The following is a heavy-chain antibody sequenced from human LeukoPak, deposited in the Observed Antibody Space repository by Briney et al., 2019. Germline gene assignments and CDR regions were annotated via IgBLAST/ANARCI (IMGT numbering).Heavy chain of an antibody. V-gene: IGHV3-7*03. J-gene: IGHJ4*02. CDR1: GFIFNNEW. CDR2: IRADGTEK. CDR3: SRRLDY. Sequence: GGSLRLSCAASGFIFNNEWMDWVRQAPGKGLEWVANIRADGTEKYYVDSVKGRFTISRDNAKDSLYLQLNSLRVEDTAVYYCSRRLDYWGQGTLVTVSS.